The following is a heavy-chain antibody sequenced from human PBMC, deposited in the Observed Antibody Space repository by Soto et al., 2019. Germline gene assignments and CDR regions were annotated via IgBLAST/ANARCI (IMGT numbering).Heavy chain of an antibody. V-gene: IGHV5-10-1*01. CDR2: IDPSDSYT. Sequence: PGESQTISYKRSGYSVTSYWISRDRQIPGKGLEWMGRIDPSDSYTNYSPSFQGHVTISADKSISTAYLQWSSLKASDTAMYYCARHESDILTGYYLPYGMDVWGQGTTVTVSS. D-gene: IGHD3-9*01. J-gene: IGHJ6*02. CDR3: ARHESDILTGYYLPYGMDV. CDR1: GYSVTSYW.